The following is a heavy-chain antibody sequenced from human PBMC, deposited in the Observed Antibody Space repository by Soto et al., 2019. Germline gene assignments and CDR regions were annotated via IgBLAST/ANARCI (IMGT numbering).Heavy chain of an antibody. CDR2: IYYSGST. Sequence: SDTLSLTCTVSCGSISSSSYYWGCIRHPPWKWLDWIGSIYYSGSTYYNPSLKSRVTISVDTSKNQFSLKLSSVTAADTAVYYCARQGTYYDFWSGYYPHDAFDIWGQGTMVTVSS. CDR1: CGSISSSSYY. V-gene: IGHV4-39*01. CDR3: ARQGTYYDFWSGYYPHDAFDI. D-gene: IGHD3-3*01. J-gene: IGHJ3*02.